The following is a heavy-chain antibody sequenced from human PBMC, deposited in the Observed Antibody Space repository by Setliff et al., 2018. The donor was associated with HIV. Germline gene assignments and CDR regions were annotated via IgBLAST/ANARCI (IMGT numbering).Heavy chain of an antibody. D-gene: IGHD3-3*01. CDR3: ARIDESITIFGVVSYPMDV. CDR1: GYTFSDYG. Sequence: ASVKVSCKASGYTFSDYGVSWVRQAPGQGLEWMGWISSYNGSTHFAQKYQDRISMTTDTSANIAYMELRSLQSDDTAVYYCARIDESITIFGVVSYPMDVLGKGATVTVSS. CDR2: ISSYNGST. J-gene: IGHJ6*03. V-gene: IGHV1-18*01.